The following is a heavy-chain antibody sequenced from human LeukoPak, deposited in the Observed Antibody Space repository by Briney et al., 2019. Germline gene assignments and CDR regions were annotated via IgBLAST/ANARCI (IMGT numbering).Heavy chain of an antibody. J-gene: IGHJ4*02. V-gene: IGHV4-59*01. CDR2: IYYSGST. CDR3: ARGSSWRNNPFDY. D-gene: IGHD6-13*01. Sequence: SETLSLTCTVSGVSISSYYWSWIRQPPGKGLEWIGYIYYSGSTNYNPSLKSRVTIPVDTSKNQFSLKLSSVTAADTAVYYCARGSSWRNNPFDYWGQGTLVTVSS. CDR1: GVSISSYY.